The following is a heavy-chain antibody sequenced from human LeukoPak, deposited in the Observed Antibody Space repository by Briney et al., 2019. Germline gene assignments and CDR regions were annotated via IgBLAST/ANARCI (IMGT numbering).Heavy chain of an antibody. CDR2: ISASGGST. Sequence: GGSLRLSCAASAFPFSTYWMNWVRQAPGRGLEWVLGISASGGSTYYADSVKGRFTISRDNSKNTLYLQMNSLRAEDTAVYYCAKDIQVAIKLPAWYFDLWGRGTLVTVSS. V-gene: IGHV3-23*01. J-gene: IGHJ2*01. D-gene: IGHD2-21*01. CDR3: AKDIQVAIKLPAWYFDL. CDR1: AFPFSTYW.